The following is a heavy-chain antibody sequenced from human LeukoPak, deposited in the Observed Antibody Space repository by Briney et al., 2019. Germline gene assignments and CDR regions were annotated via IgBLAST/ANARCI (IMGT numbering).Heavy chain of an antibody. Sequence: SETLSLTCTVSGYSISSGYYWGWIRQPPGKGLEWIGSIYHSGSTYYNPSLKSRVTISVDTSKNQFSLKLSSVTAADTAVYYCARVKSDSSGYPYTYYLDYWGQGTLVTVSS. CDR1: GYSISSGYY. V-gene: IGHV4-38-2*02. CDR2: IYHSGST. CDR3: ARVKSDSSGYPYTYYLDY. J-gene: IGHJ4*02. D-gene: IGHD3-22*01.